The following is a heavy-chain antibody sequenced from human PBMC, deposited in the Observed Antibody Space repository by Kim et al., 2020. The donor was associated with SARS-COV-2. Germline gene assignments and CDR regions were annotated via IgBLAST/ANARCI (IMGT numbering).Heavy chain of an antibody. CDR2: ISSSSSYI. J-gene: IGHJ3*02. Sequence: GGSLRLSCAASGFTFSSYSMNWVRQAPGKGLEWVSSISSSSSYIYYADSVKGRFTISRDNAKNSLYLQMNSLRAEDTAVYYCARRVTYYYDSSDPLDAFDIWGQGTMVTVSS. V-gene: IGHV3-21*01. CDR1: GFTFSSYS. D-gene: IGHD3-22*01. CDR3: ARRVTYYYDSSDPLDAFDI.